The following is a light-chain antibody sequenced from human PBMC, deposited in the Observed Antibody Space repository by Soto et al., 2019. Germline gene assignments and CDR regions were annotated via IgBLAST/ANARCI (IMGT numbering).Light chain of an antibody. Sequence: EIVLTLSPGTLSLSPGERATLSCRASQSVGSRYLAWYQQSPGQAARVVIYGTSNRASGIPDRFSGSGSGTDFTLTISRLEPEDFAVYYCQQYDVLPWTFGQGTKVEI. CDR3: QQYDVLPWT. CDR1: QSVGSRY. V-gene: IGKV3-20*01. J-gene: IGKJ1*01. CDR2: GTS.